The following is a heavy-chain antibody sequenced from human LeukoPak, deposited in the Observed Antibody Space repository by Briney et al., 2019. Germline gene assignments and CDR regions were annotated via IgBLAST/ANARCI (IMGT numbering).Heavy chain of an antibody. Sequence: QTGGSLRLSCAASGFTFSSNAMSWVRHAPGKGLEWVSAVSGSGGSTYYADSVKGRFTISRDNSKNTLYLQMNSLRAEDTAVYYCAKREVAATPAAQPYYYYYDMDGWGKGTTVTVSS. D-gene: IGHD2-15*01. J-gene: IGHJ6*03. CDR1: GFTFSSNA. V-gene: IGHV3-23*01. CDR2: VSGSGGST. CDR3: AKREVAATPAAQPYYYYYDMDG.